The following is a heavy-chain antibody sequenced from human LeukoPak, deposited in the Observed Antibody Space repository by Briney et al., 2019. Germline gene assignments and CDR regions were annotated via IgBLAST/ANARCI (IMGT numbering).Heavy chain of an antibody. CDR3: ARGRITIFGVVIIGYYFDY. V-gene: IGHV3-9*01. D-gene: IGHD3-3*01. CDR1: GFTFDDYA. Sequence: GGSLRLSCAASGFTFDDYAMHWVRQAPGKGLEWVSGISWNSGSIGYADSVKGRFTISRDNAKNSLYLQMNSLRAEDTTLYYCARGRITIFGVVIIGYYFDYWGQGTLVTVSS. CDR2: ISWNSGSI. J-gene: IGHJ4*02.